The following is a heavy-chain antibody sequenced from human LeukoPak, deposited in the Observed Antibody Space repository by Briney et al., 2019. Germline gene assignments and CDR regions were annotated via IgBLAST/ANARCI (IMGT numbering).Heavy chain of an antibody. V-gene: IGHV3-20*04. CDR1: GFTFDDYG. J-gene: IGHJ6*03. CDR3: ARDPYSGSYGADYYYYMDV. CDR2: INWNGGST. D-gene: IGHD1-26*01. Sequence: GGSLRLSCAASGFTFDDYGMSWVRQAPGKGLEWVSGINWNGGSTGYADSVKGRFTISRDNAKNSLYLQMNSLRAEDTAVYYCARDPYSGSYGADYYYYMDVWGKGTTVTISS.